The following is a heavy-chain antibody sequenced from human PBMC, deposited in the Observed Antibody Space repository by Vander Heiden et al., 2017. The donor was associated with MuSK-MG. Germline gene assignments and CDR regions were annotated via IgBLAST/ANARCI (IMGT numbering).Heavy chain of an antibody. Sequence: EVQLVPSVAEVKKPGATVKVSCKVSGYTFTYYYMHWVQQAPGKGLEWMGLVDPEDGETIYAEKFQGRVTINADTSTDTAYMELSSLRSEDTAVYYCATEQDSSGGWFDPWGQGTRVTVSS. CDR3: ATEQDSSGGWFDP. V-gene: IGHV1-69-2*01. CDR2: VDPEDGET. J-gene: IGHJ5*02. D-gene: IGHD6-19*01. CDR1: GYTFTYYY.